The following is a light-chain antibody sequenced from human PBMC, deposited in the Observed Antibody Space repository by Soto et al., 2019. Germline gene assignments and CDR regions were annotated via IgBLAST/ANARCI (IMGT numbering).Light chain of an antibody. Sequence: QSVLTQPASVSGSPGQSITISCTGTSSDVGTYNHVSWYQPHPGKAPKLMIYDVGNRPSGVSNRFSGSKSGNTASLTISGLQAEDEADYYCSSYTTSTTLGVFGTGTKVTVL. CDR1: SSDVGTYNH. J-gene: IGLJ1*01. V-gene: IGLV2-14*01. CDR3: SSYTTSTTLGV. CDR2: DVG.